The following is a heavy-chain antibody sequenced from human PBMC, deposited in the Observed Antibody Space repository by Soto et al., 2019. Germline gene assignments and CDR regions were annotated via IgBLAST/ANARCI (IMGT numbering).Heavy chain of an antibody. J-gene: IGHJ4*02. D-gene: IGHD3-22*01. CDR3: AREYYYDSSGFDY. V-gene: IGHV4-31*03. CDR1: GVSISSGGYY. Sequence: QVQLQESGPGLVKPSQTLSLTCTVSGVSISSGGYYWTWIRQHPQKGLEWIGHIYYSGSTYYNPSLKSRFTVSVDPSKNQFSLKLSSVTAADTAVYYCAREYYYDSSGFDYWGQGTLVTVSS. CDR2: IYYSGST.